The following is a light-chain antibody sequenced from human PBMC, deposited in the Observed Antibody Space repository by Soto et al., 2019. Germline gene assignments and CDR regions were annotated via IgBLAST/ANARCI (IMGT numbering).Light chain of an antibody. CDR1: QSVSANY. CDR2: GAS. CDR3: XXXXXLPLT. Sequence: EIVLTQSPGTLSLSPGERATLSCRASQSVSANYLAWYEEKPGQAPTLLIYGASSRATGIPDRFSGTGSGTDFTLTISRLEPXXXXXXXXXXXXXLPLTFGGGTKVEIK. J-gene: IGKJ4*01. V-gene: IGKV3-20*01.